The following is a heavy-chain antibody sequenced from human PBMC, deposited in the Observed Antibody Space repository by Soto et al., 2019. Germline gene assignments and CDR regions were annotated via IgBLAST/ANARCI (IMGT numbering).Heavy chain of an antibody. CDR2: INHSGST. V-gene: IGHV4-34*01. J-gene: IGHJ4*02. CDR3: ARGVDTAMERFDY. Sequence: PSETLSLTCAVYGGSFSGYYWCWIRQPPGKGLEWIGEINHSGSTNYNPSLKSRVTISVDTSKNQFSLKLSSVTAADTAVYYCARGVDTAMERFDYWGQGTLVTVSS. CDR1: GGSFSGYY. D-gene: IGHD5-18*01.